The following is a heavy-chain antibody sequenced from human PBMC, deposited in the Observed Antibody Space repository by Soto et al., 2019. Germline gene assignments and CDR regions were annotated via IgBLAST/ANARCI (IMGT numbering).Heavy chain of an antibody. J-gene: IGHJ4*02. CDR3: ARGVGASDY. Sequence: QVQLVESGGGVVQPGRSLRLSCVASGFSFSTYAIHWVRQAPGKGLEWVAVVSHDGSNTYYADSVKGRFTISRDNSKSTLYVQMNSLRPEDTAVYYCARGVGASDYWGQGTLVSVSS. V-gene: IGHV3-30-3*01. CDR2: VSHDGSNT. CDR1: GFSFSTYA. D-gene: IGHD1-26*01.